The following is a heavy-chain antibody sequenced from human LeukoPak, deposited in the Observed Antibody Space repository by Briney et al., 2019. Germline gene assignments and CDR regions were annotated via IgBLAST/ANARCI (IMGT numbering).Heavy chain of an antibody. V-gene: IGHV4-34*01. CDR3: ARVRHDPLEYGYYMDV. Sequence: PETLSLTCAVDGGSFGGFSSSWVRQTPGKGLEWIGDINLTGNTNDNPSLTDYNPALKSRVTISVDSSNDELSLKVTSLTAADTGVYYCARVRHDPLEYGYYMDVWGKGTTVTVSS. CDR2: INLTGNT. CDR1: GGSFGGFS. J-gene: IGHJ6*03. D-gene: IGHD3-3*01.